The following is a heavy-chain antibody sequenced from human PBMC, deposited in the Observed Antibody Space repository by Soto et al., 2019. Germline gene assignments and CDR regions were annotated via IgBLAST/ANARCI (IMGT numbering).Heavy chain of an antibody. J-gene: IGHJ4*02. D-gene: IGHD3-22*01. V-gene: IGHV1-69*13. CDR3: ARVASTYYYDSSGYCPFSY. Sequence: SVKVSCKASGGTFSSYAISWVRQAPGQGLEWMGGIIPIFGTANYAQKFQGRVTITADESTSTAYMELSSLRSEDTAVYYCARVASTYYYDSSGYCPFSYWGQGTLVTVSS. CDR1: GGTFSSYA. CDR2: IIPIFGTA.